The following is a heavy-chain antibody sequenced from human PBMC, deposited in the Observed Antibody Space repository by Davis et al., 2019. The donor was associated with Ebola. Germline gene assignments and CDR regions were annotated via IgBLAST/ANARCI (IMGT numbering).Heavy chain of an antibody. CDR3: ARRGEDYSDSSYYYFDY. D-gene: IGHD3-22*01. CDR1: GYSFTNYW. Sequence: GESLKISCKGSGYSFTNYWIGWVRQTPAKGLEWMGIIYPGDSDTRYSPSFEGQVTISVDKSFTTAYLQWSGLKASDTAIYYCARRGEDYSDSSYYYFDYWGQGTLVTVSS. V-gene: IGHV5-51*01. J-gene: IGHJ4*02. CDR2: IYPGDSDT.